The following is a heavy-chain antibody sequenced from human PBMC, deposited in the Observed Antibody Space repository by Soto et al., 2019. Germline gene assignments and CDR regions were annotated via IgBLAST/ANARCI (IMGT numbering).Heavy chain of an antibody. Sequence: GGSLRLSCAASGFTFSSYAMSWVRQAPGKGLEWVSAISGSGGSTYYADSVKGRFTISRDNSKNTLYLQMNSLRAEDTAVYYCATGSPHCTSSVCCCDCWGQGTLVSVSS. V-gene: IGHV3-23*01. CDR1: GFTFSSYA. J-gene: IGHJ4*02. CDR3: ATGSPHCTSSVCCCDC. D-gene: IGHD2-8*01. CDR2: ISGSGGST.